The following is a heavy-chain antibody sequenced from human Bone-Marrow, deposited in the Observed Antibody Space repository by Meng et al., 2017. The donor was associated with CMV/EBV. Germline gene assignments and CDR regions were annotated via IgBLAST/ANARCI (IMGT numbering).Heavy chain of an antibody. CDR2: IYYSGST. CDR1: GGSFSGYY. D-gene: IGHD6-13*01. J-gene: IGHJ4*02. CDR3: ARDGSSWSYYFDY. Sequence: SETLSLTCAVYGGSFSGYYWSWIRQPPGKGLEWIGYIYYSGSTNYNPSLKSRVTISVDTSKNQFSLKLSSVTAADTAVYYCARDGSSWSYYFDYWGQGTLVTVSS. V-gene: IGHV4-59*01.